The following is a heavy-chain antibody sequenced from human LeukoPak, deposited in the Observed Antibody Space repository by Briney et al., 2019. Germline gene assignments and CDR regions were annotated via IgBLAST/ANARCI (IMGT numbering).Heavy chain of an antibody. D-gene: IGHD1-26*01. CDR1: GFSFSSYA. J-gene: IGHJ3*01. Sequence: PGGSLRLSCAASGFSFSSYAMSWVRQAPGKGLEWVATISGSGDSTYYADSVKGRFTISRDNSKNTLYLQMNSLRVEDTALYYCAKVVGGLPFDLWGQGTVVTVSS. CDR3: AKVVGGLPFDL. CDR2: ISGSGDST. V-gene: IGHV3-23*01.